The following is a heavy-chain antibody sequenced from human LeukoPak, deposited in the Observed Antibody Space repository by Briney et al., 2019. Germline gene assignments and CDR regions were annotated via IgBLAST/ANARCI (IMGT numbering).Heavy chain of an antibody. V-gene: IGHV4-31*03. D-gene: IGHD5-24*01. CDR1: GVSISSGVYY. CDR2: IYYSGST. J-gene: IGHJ4*02. CDR3: ARRRVDGYNYAFDY. Sequence: SETLSLTCTVSGVSISSGVYYWSWIRQHPGKGLEWIGYIYYSGSTYYNPSLKSRVTISVDTSKSQFSLKLSSVTAADTAVYYCARRRVDGYNYAFDYWGQGTLVTVSS.